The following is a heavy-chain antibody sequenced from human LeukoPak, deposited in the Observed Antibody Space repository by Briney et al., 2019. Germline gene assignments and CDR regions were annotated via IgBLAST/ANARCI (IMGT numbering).Heavy chain of an antibody. CDR3: ASGVQGVSSWFDP. V-gene: IGHV3-30*04. CDR1: GFTFSSYA. D-gene: IGHD3-10*01. Sequence: PGRSLRLSCAASGFTFSSYAFHWVRQAPGKGLEWVAAISYDGINKYYADSVKGRFTISRDNSKNNLQMNSLRTDDTAVYYCASGVQGVSSWFDPWGQGTLVTVSS. CDR2: ISYDGINK. J-gene: IGHJ5*02.